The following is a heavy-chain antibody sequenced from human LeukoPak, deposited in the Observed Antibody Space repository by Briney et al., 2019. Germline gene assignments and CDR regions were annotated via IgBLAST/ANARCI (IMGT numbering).Heavy chain of an antibody. CDR2: ICPRDSHT. V-gene: IGHV5-51*01. J-gene: IGHJ5*02. Sequence: PGESLKISCKGSGYSFTTYCIGWVRQMPGKGLEWMGVICPRDSHTRYSPSFQGQVTISADKSITTAYLQWSSLKASDSAMYYCVRRGLIAAAGTDWFDPWGQGTLVTVSS. CDR3: VRRGLIAAAGTDWFDP. D-gene: IGHD6-13*01. CDR1: GYSFTTYC.